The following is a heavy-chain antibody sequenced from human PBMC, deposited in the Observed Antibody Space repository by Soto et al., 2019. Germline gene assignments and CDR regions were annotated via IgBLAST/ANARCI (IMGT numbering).Heavy chain of an antibody. CDR1: GYTFTSYY. D-gene: IGHD3-22*01. V-gene: IGHV1-46*01. CDR2: INPSGGST. J-gene: IGHJ4*02. CDR3: ARDYHDSSGYYSEQPDC. Sequence: ASVKVSCKASGYTFTSYYMHWVRQAPGQGLEWMGIINPSGGSTSYAQKFQGRVTMTRDTSTSTVYMELSSLRSEDTAVYYCARDYHDSSGYYSEQPDCCGQGTLVTVSS.